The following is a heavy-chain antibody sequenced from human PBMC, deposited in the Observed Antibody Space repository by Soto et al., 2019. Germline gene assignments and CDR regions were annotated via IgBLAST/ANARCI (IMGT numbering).Heavy chain of an antibody. J-gene: IGHJ5*02. CDR1: GYTFTGYY. CDR3: ARGVFPTRYSSGWYKNWFDP. Sequence: QVQLVQSGAEVKKPGASVKVSCKASGYTFTGYYMHWVRQAPGQGLEWMGWINPNSGGTNYAQKFQGWVPMTRDTSISTAYMELSRLRSDDTAVYYCARGVFPTRYSSGWYKNWFDPWGQGTLVTVSS. D-gene: IGHD6-19*01. CDR2: INPNSGGT. V-gene: IGHV1-2*04.